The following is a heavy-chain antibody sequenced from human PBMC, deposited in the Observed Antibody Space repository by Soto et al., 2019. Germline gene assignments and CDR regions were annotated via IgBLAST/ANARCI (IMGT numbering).Heavy chain of an antibody. Sequence: EVQLVESGGGLVQPGGSLRLSCAASGFTFSSYWMSWVRQAPGKGLEWVANIKQDGSEKYYVDSVKGRFTISRDNAKNSLYLQMNSLRAEETAVYYCARDGGWELRFLEWSASESDYWGQGTLVTVSS. D-gene: IGHD3-3*01. CDR1: GFTFSSYW. CDR3: ARDGGWELRFLEWSASESDY. CDR2: IKQDGSEK. J-gene: IGHJ4*02. V-gene: IGHV3-7*01.